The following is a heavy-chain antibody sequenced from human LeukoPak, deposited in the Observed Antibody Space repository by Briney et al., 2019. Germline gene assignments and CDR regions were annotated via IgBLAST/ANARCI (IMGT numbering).Heavy chain of an antibody. CDR1: GFTFSSYG. CDR3: ARDPVSTGLQINSDY. V-gene: IGHV3-30*03. CDR2: ISNDGNNK. J-gene: IGHJ4*02. Sequence: GGSLRLSCAASGFTFSSYGMHWVRQAPGKGLEWVAVISNDGNNKYYADAVKGRFTISRDNSWYTLYLQMNSLRIEDTAVYYCARDPVSTGLQINSDYWGQGTLVTVSS. D-gene: IGHD1-1*01.